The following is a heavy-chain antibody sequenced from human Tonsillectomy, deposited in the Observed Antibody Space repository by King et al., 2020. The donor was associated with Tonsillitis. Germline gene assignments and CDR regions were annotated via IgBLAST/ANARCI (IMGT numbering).Heavy chain of an antibody. D-gene: IGHD6-13*01. J-gene: IGHJ1*01. Sequence: VQLLESGGGLVQPGGSLRLSCAASKFTFSYYAMSWVRQAPGKGLEWVSVIYGGGFNTYYADSVKGRFTISRDNSKNNLYLQMNSLRAEDTAVYYCAKDVPYTVAAAAFQHWGQGTLVTVSS. V-gene: IGHV3-23*03. CDR1: KFTFSYYA. CDR2: IYGGGFNT. CDR3: AKDVPYTVAAAAFQH.